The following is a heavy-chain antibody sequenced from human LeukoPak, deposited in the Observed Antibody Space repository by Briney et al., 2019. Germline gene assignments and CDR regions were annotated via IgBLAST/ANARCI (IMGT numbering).Heavy chain of an antibody. V-gene: IGHV4-59*08. CDR2: IYYSGRT. Sequence: SETLSLTCTVSGCXISGYCCSWLRQPPGKGLEWIAYIYYSGRTSYNPSLKSRGTLSVDTSKNQLSLKLSSVTAGDMAVYYCARTQLSGGVDVWGQGTTVTVSS. CDR3: ARTQLSGGVDV. CDR1: GCXISGYC. J-gene: IGHJ6*02. D-gene: IGHD1-1*01.